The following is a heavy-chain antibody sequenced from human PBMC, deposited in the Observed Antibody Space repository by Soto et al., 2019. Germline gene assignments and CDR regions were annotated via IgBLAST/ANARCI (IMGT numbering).Heavy chain of an antibody. D-gene: IGHD3-3*01. CDR1: GFTFKDYA. V-gene: IGHV3-23*01. Sequence: GGSLRLSCTASGFTFKDYAMSWVRQSPGQGLEWVSAMTDRNKTYYANSVKGRFTISRDNSKNTLYLQINSLRADDSAVYYCVKDPLYDFWSDQQGMLDVWGQGTTVTVSS. CDR3: VKDPLYDFWSDQQGMLDV. J-gene: IGHJ6*02. CDR2: MTDRNKT.